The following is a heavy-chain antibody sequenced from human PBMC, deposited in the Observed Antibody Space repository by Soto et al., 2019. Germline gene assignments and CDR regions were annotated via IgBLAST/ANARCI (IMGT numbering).Heavy chain of an antibody. V-gene: IGHV3-11*05. Sequence: QVQLVESGGGLVKPGGSLRLSCAASGFTFSDYYMSWIRQAPGKGLEWVSYISSSSSYTNYADSVKGRFTISRDNAKNSLYLQMNSLRAEDTAVYYCARGFIPQPDIVVVVAANYYYYGMDVWGQGTTVTVSS. J-gene: IGHJ6*02. CDR3: ARGFIPQPDIVVVVAANYYYYGMDV. CDR2: ISSSSSYT. CDR1: GFTFSDYY. D-gene: IGHD2-15*01.